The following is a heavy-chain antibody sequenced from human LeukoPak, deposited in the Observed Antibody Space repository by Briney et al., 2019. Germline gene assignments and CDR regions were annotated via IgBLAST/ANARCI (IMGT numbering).Heavy chain of an antibody. CDR3: ARDIGIAVAGSDY. CDR1: GFTFSSYG. CDR2: IWYDGSNK. D-gene: IGHD6-19*01. Sequence: GGSLRLSCAASGFTFSSYGMHWVRQAPGEGLEWVAVIWYDGSNKYYADSVKGRFTISRDNSKNTLYLQMNSLRAEDTAVYYCARDIGIAVAGSDYWGQGTLVTVSS. V-gene: IGHV3-33*08. J-gene: IGHJ4*02.